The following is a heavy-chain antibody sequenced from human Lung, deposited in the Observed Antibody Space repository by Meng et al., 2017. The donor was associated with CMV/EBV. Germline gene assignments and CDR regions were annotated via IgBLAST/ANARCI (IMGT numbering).Heavy chain of an antibody. CDR1: GFTFNTYG. D-gene: IGHD5-18*01. Sequence: SCTGSGFTFNTYGMHWVRQAPGKGLEWVAFIRYDGTNIKYADSVKGRITISRDNSKNTLSLQMDSLRAEDTAVYYCAKDRYGSLYYFDYWGQGALVTVSS. J-gene: IGHJ4*02. CDR2: IRYDGTNI. CDR3: AKDRYGSLYYFDY. V-gene: IGHV3-30*02.